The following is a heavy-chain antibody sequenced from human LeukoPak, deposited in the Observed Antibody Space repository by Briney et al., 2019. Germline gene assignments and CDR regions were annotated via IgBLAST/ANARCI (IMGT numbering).Heavy chain of an antibody. Sequence: ASVKVSCKASGYTSTSYGISWVRQAPGQGLEWMGWISAYNGNTNYAQKLQGRVTMTTDTSTSTAYMELRSLRSDDTAVYYCARVPGIAVAGPDWFDPWGQGTLVTVSS. CDR1: GYTSTSYG. CDR3: ARVPGIAVAGPDWFDP. V-gene: IGHV1-18*01. J-gene: IGHJ5*02. D-gene: IGHD6-19*01. CDR2: ISAYNGNT.